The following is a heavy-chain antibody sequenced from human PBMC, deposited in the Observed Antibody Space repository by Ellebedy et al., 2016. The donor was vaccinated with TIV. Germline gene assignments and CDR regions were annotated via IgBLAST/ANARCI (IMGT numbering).Heavy chain of an antibody. CDR3: ARLAHGD. CDR1: GGSISSYY. J-gene: IGHJ4*02. CDR2: SYYSGST. V-gene: IGHV4-59*08. D-gene: IGHD5-24*01. Sequence: MPSETLSLTCTVSGGSISSYYWSWIRQPPGKGLEWIGYSYYSGSTNYNPSLKSRVTISVDTSKNQFSLKLSSVTAADTAVYYCARLAHGDWGQGTLVTVSS.